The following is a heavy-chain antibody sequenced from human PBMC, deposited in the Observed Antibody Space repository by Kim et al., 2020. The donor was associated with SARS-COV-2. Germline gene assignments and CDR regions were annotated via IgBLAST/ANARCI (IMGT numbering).Heavy chain of an antibody. V-gene: IGHV5-10-1*01. CDR1: GYSFTSYW. J-gene: IGHJ5*02. CDR2: IDPSDSYT. D-gene: IGHD6-13*01. Sequence: GESLKISCKGSGYSFTSYWISWVRQMPGKGLEWMGRIDPSDSYTNYSPSFQGHVTISADKSISTAYLQWSSLKASDTAMYYCARHGSSWYLTFWFDPWGQGTLVTVSS. CDR3: ARHGSSWYLTFWFDP.